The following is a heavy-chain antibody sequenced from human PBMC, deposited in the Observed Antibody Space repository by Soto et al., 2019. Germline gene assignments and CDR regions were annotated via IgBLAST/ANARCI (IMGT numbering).Heavy chain of an antibody. D-gene: IGHD3-3*01. CDR3: ARTPPYYDFWSGYKPVIYFDY. J-gene: IGHJ4*02. CDR1: GFSLSTSGMC. Sequence: SGPTLVKPTQTLTLTCTFSGFSLSTSGMCVSWIRQPPGKALEWLALIDWDDDKYYSTSLKTRLTISKDTSKNQVVLTMTNMDPVDTATYYCARTPPYYDFWSGYKPVIYFDYWGQGTLVTVSS. CDR2: IDWDDDK. V-gene: IGHV2-70*01.